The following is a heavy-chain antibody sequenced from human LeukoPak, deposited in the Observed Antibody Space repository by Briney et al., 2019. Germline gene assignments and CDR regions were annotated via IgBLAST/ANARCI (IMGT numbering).Heavy chain of an antibody. V-gene: IGHV1-2*02. Sequence: GASVKVSCNTSGNNFSRYIHWMRQAPGQGLEWMGWIDPHSGGTNSAQKFQGRVTMTRDTSISAVYMVLASVRSDDTAVYYCAVSIQAPAIPAFDYWGQGTLVTVSS. J-gene: IGHJ4*02. CDR3: AVSIQAPAIPAFDY. CDR1: GNNFSRY. D-gene: IGHD2-21*02. CDR2: IDPHSGGT.